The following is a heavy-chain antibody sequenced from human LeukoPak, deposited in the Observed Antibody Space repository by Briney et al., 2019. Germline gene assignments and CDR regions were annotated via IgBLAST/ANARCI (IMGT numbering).Heavy chain of an antibody. CDR3: ARVGTYGSGSYLSWLDY. CDR1: GGSISSYY. Sequence: SETLSLTCTVSGGSISSYYWSWIRQPPGKGLEGIGYIYYSGSTNYNPSLKSRVTISVDTSKNQFSVKLSSVTAADTAVYYCARVGTYGSGSYLSWLDYWGQGTLVTVSS. D-gene: IGHD3-10*01. V-gene: IGHV4-59*01. CDR2: IYYSGST. J-gene: IGHJ4*02.